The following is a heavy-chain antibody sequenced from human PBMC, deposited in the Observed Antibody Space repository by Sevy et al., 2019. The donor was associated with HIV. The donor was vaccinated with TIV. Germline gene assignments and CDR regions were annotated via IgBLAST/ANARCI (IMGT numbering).Heavy chain of an antibody. J-gene: IGHJ4*02. Sequence: QPGGSLRLSCAASGFTFSTYTMNWVRQAPGKGLEWVSYISSSGTIYYADSVKGQFTISRDNAKNSLYLQMNSLRDEDTAVYYCAREAGVGPYYFDSWGQGTLVTVSS. V-gene: IGHV3-48*02. CDR3: AREAGVGPYYFDS. CDR2: ISSSGTI. D-gene: IGHD3-16*01. CDR1: GFTFSTYT.